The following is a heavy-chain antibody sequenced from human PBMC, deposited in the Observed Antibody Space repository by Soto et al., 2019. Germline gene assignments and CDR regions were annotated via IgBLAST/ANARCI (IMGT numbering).Heavy chain of an antibody. CDR1: GFIVSHNY. J-gene: IGHJ6*02. Sequence: EVQLVESGGGLIQPGGSLRLSCAASGFIVSHNYMSWVRQAPGKGLEWVSLIYDDGRSYYADSVKGRFTISRDNSKNMLYLQLNSLRAEDSAVYYCARLPDYSYFIGLDVWGQGTTVTVSS. CDR3: ARLPDYSYFIGLDV. CDR2: IYDDGRS. V-gene: IGHV3-53*01.